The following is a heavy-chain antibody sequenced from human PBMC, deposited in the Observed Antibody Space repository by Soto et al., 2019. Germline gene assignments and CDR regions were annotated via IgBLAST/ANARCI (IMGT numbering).Heavy chain of an antibody. CDR1: GYTFTSYY. J-gene: IGHJ6*02. Sequence: VASVKVSCKASGYTFTSYYMHWVRQAPGQGLEWMGIINPSGGSTSYAQKFQGRVTMTRDTSTSTVYMELSSLRSEDTAVYYCAKSGLRRRYYYYCMDVWGQGTTVTVSS. D-gene: IGHD3-10*01. CDR3: AKSGLRRRYYYYCMDV. V-gene: IGHV1-46*03. CDR2: INPSGGST.